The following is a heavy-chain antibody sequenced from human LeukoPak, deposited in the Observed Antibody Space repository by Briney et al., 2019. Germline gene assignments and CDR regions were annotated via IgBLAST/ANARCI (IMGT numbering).Heavy chain of an antibody. Sequence: GGSLRLSCAASGFTFSNAWMSWVRQAPGKGLEWVGRIKSKTDGGTTDYAAPVKGRFTISRDDSKNTLYLQMNSLRAEDTAVYYCARVGYSYGLFDYWGQGTLVTVSS. V-gene: IGHV3-15*05. CDR1: GFTFSNAW. D-gene: IGHD5-18*01. CDR3: ARVGYSYGLFDY. J-gene: IGHJ4*02. CDR2: IKSKTDGGTT.